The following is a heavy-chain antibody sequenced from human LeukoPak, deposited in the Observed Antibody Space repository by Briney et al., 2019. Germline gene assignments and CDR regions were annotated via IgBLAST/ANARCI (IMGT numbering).Heavy chain of an antibody. CDR1: GYTFTSYG. V-gene: IGHV1-18*01. D-gene: IGHD6-13*01. CDR3: ASRGIAAAGSYYWFDP. CDR2: ISAYNGNT. Sequence: ASVKVSCKASGYTFTSYGISWVRQAPGQGLEWMGWISAYNGNTNYAQKLQGRVTMTTDTSTSTAYMELRSLRSDDTAVYYCASRGIAAAGSYYWFDPWGQGTLVTVSS. J-gene: IGHJ5*02.